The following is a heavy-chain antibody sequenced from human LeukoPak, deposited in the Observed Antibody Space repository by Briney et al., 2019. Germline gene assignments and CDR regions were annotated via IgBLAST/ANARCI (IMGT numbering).Heavy chain of an antibody. CDR2: INHSGST. V-gene: IGHV4-34*01. Sequence: SETLSLTCAVYGGFFSGYYWSWIRQPPGKGLEWIGEINHSGSTNYNPSLKSRVTISVDTSKNQFSLKLSSVTAADTAVYYCARPAGPYYFDYWGQGTLVTVSS. CDR1: GGFFSGYY. J-gene: IGHJ4*02. CDR3: ARPAGPYYFDY.